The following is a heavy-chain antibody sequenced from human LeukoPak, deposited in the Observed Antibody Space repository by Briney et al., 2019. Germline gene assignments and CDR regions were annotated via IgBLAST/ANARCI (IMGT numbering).Heavy chain of an antibody. CDR2: ISYDGSNK. CDR1: GFTFSSYA. Sequence: GGSLRLSCAASGFTFSSYAMHWVRQAPGKGLEWVAVISYDGSNKYYADSVKGRFTISRDNSKNTLYLQMNSLRAEDTAVYYCARDTIMDVWGKGTTVTVSS. D-gene: IGHD3-3*01. J-gene: IGHJ6*04. CDR3: ARDTIMDV. V-gene: IGHV3-30-3*01.